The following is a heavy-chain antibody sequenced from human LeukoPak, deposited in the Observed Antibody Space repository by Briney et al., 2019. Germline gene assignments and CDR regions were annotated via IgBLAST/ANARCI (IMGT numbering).Heavy chain of an antibody. CDR2: IYYSGST. CDR3: ARHDPEATIFGFDY. CDR1: GGSISSSSYY. Sequence: SETLSLTCTVSGGSISSSSYYWGWIRQPPGKGLEWIGSIYYSGSTYYNPSLKSRVNISVDTSKNQFSLKLSSVTAADTAVYYCARHDPEATIFGFDYWGQGTLVTVSS. V-gene: IGHV4-39*01. J-gene: IGHJ4*02. D-gene: IGHD3-3*01.